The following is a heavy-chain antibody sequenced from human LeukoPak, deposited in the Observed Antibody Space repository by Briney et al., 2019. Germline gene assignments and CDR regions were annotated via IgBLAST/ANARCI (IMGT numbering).Heavy chain of an antibody. J-gene: IGHJ5*02. Sequence: GGSLRLSCVASGFAFNNYAMSWVRQAPGWGLEWVSGISIRGDYTYYADSMKGRFTISRDKSYNTLYLQMNSLKAEDTAVYYCVRAAPRDCSSTSCTLFDTWGQGTLVTVSS. V-gene: IGHV3-23*01. D-gene: IGHD2-2*01. CDR1: GFAFNNYA. CDR2: ISIRGDYT. CDR3: VRAAPRDCSSTSCTLFDT.